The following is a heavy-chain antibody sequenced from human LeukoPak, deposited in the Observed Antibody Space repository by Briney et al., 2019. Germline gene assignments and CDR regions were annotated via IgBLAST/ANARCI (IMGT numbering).Heavy chain of an antibody. CDR3: ARVRVGAIPVFDY. CDR2: IIPIFGTA. J-gene: IGHJ4*02. CDR1: GGTFSSYA. D-gene: IGHD1-26*01. V-gene: IGHV1-69*05. Sequence: SVKVSCKASGGTFSSYAISWVRQAPGQGLEWMGGIIPIFGTANYAQKFQGRVTITTDESTSTAYMELSSLRSEDTAVYYCARVRVGAIPVFDYWGQGTLVTVSS.